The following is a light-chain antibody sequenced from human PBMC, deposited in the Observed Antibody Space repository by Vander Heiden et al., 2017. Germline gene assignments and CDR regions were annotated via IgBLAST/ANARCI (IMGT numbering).Light chain of an antibody. CDR3: YSAADNNVV. Sequence: SYELTQPSSVSVSPGQTARITCSGDVLAKKYARWFQQKPGQAPVLVIYKDSERPSGIPERFSGSSSGTTVTLTISGAQVEDEADYYCYSAADNNVVFGGGTKPTVL. J-gene: IGLJ2*01. CDR1: VLAKKY. CDR2: KDS. V-gene: IGLV3-27*01.